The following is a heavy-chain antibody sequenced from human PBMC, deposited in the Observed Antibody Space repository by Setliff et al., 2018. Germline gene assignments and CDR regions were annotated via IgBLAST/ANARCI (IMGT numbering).Heavy chain of an antibody. CDR3: AKPQVELRWGFES. V-gene: IGHV3-74*01. CDR1: EFTLSTYW. D-gene: IGHD1-7*01. J-gene: IGHJ4*02. CDR2: INSDGSTT. Sequence: PGGSLRLSCAASEFTLSTYWIHWVRQAPRKGLVWVSRINSDGSTTTYADSVKGRFTIFRDGSKNTLYLQMTSLRAEDTAVYYCAKPQVELRWGFESWGQGTLVTVSS.